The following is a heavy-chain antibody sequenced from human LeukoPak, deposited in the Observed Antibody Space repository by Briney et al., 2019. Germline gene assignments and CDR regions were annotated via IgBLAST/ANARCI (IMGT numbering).Heavy chain of an antibody. CDR3: ARDLTPWSSYGPFDY. J-gene: IGHJ4*02. Sequence: GGSLRLSCAASGFTFDDYGMSWVRQAPGKGLEWVSGINWNGGSTGYADSVKGRFTISRDNAKNSLYLQMNSLRAEDTALYYCARDLTPWSSYGPFDYWGQGTLVTVSS. V-gene: IGHV3-20*04. D-gene: IGHD5-18*01. CDR1: GFTFDDYG. CDR2: INWNGGST.